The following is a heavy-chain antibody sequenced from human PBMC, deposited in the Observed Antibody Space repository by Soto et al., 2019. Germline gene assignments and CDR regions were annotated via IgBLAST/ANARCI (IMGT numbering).Heavy chain of an antibody. CDR3: VRTARERAVDQHGFDG. D-gene: IGHD2-2*01. CDR1: GASLRSTDYY. V-gene: IGHV4-30-4*01. Sequence: SETLSLTCTVSGASLRSTDYYWGWIRSAPGKGLEWIWYVYYTGSTYYNPSLMSRLTISVDTSKNQFSLKLTSVTAAETAVYYCVRTARERAVDQHGFDGWGQGTQVTVSS. CDR2: VYYTGST. J-gene: IGHJ5*02.